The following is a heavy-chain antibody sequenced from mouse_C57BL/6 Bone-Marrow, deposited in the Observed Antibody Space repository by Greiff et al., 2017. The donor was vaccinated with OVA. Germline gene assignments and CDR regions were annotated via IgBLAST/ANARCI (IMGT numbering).Heavy chain of an antibody. D-gene: IGHD2-2*01. Sequence: VQLQQSGAELVRPGASVKLSCTASGFNIKDDYMHWVKQRPEQGLEWIGWIDPENGDTEYASKFQGKATITADTSSNTAYLQLSSLTSEDTAVYDCTTSMVTTHDAMDYWGQGTSVTVSS. CDR1: GFNIKDDY. CDR2: IDPENGDT. J-gene: IGHJ4*01. CDR3: TTSMVTTHDAMDY. V-gene: IGHV14-4*01.